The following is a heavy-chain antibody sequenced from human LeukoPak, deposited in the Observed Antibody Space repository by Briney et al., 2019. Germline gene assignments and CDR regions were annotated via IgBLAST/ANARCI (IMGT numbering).Heavy chain of an antibody. J-gene: IGHJ6*03. CDR1: KFIFETYW. D-gene: IGHD5-24*01. CDR3: ARGETMDV. V-gene: IGHV3-7*01. Sequence: GGSLRLSCVALKFIFETYWMNWVRQAPGKGTEWVANINEDGSEKHYVGSVRGRFTISRDNADNSLHLQMNSLRPEDMAVYYCARGETMDVWGKGTTVTVSS. CDR2: INEDGSEK.